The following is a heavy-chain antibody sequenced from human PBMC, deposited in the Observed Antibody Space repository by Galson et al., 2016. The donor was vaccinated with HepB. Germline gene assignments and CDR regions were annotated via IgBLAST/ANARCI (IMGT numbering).Heavy chain of an antibody. Sequence: SETLSLTCAVSGASISDSNWWTWVRQVPGKGLEWIGEIYHTGTSNNNPFLNSRFTLSVETSRNQFSLNITSVTAADTAVYYCARAAVIPGARMVFDPWGQGTLVTVSS. D-gene: IGHD2-2*01. CDR2: IYHTGTS. CDR1: GASISDSNW. CDR3: ARAAVIPGARMVFDP. J-gene: IGHJ5*02. V-gene: IGHV4-4*02.